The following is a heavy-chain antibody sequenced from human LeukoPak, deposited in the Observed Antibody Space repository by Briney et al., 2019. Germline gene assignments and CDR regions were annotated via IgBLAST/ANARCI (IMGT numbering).Heavy chain of an antibody. CDR2: INHSGST. CDR1: GGSFSGYY. Sequence: SETLSLTCAVYGGSFSGYYWSWIRQPPGKGLEWNGEINHSGSTNYNPSLKSRVTISVDTSKNQFSLKLSSVTAADTAVYYCARAENYYDSSGHFLRDWGQGTLVTVSS. CDR3: ARAENYYDSSGHFLRD. J-gene: IGHJ4*02. V-gene: IGHV4-34*01. D-gene: IGHD3-22*01.